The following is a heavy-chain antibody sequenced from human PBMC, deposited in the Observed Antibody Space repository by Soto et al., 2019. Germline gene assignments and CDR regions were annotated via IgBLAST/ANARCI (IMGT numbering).Heavy chain of an antibody. V-gene: IGHV3-7*01. CDR2: IKQDGNEK. D-gene: IGHD3-9*01. J-gene: IGHJ6*02. Sequence: PSETLSLTCTVSGGSISSSSYYWGWIRQPPGKGLEWVANIKQDGNEKYYVDSVKGRFTISRDNAKNSLYLQMNSLRAEDTAVYYCAFLPYFDILTGYYTHLIDYGMDVWGQGTTVTV. CDR1: GGSISSSSYY. CDR3: AFLPYFDILTGYYTHLIDYGMDV.